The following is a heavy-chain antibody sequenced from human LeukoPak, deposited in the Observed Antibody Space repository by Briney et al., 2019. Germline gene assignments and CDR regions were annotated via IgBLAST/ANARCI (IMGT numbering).Heavy chain of an antibody. CDR2: IYYTGSR. J-gene: IGHJ3*02. Sequence: SETLSLTCVVSGASISSSDWWSWVRQSPGKGLEWIGEIYYTGSRNYNPSLKSRVAMSVDTSKNQFSLELTSVTAADTAVYYCARDSRRELLHAFDIWGQGTMVTVSS. CDR3: ARDSRRELLHAFDI. CDR1: GASISSSDW. V-gene: IGHV4-4*02. D-gene: IGHD1-26*01.